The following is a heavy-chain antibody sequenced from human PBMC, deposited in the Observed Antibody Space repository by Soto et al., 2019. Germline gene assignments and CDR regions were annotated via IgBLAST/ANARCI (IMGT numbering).Heavy chain of an antibody. Sequence: EVQLVESGGGLVQPGRSLRLSCAASGFTFDDYAMHWVRQAPGKGLEWVAGTSWDSSLVAYADSVKGRFTISRDNAKNSLYLQMNSLRAEDTALYYCTKASPPNDLRDSHFFDSWGQGTLVTVSS. V-gene: IGHV3-9*01. CDR1: GFTFDDYA. CDR2: TSWDSSLV. CDR3: TKASPPNDLRDSHFFDS. D-gene: IGHD2-21*02. J-gene: IGHJ4*02.